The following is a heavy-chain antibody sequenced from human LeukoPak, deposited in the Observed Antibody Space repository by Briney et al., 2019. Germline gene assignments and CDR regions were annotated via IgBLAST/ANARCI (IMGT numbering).Heavy chain of an antibody. Sequence: GGSLRLSCAASGFTFSSYEMNWVRQAPGKGLEWVSYISSSGSTIYYADSVKGRFTISRDNSKNTLFLQMNSLRAEDTAMYYCASAGGGGYYLYFHYWGQGALVTVSS. CDR3: ASAGGGGYYLYFHY. CDR2: ISSSGSTI. CDR1: GFTFSSYE. D-gene: IGHD1-26*01. J-gene: IGHJ4*02. V-gene: IGHV3-48*03.